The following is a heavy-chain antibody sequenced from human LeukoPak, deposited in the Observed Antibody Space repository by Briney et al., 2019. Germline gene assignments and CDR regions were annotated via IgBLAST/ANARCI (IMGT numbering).Heavy chain of an antibody. CDR3: ARQRDYYDSSGYAGPYFDY. CDR2: IYYSGST. CDR1: GGSISSSSYY. V-gene: IGHV4-39*01. J-gene: IGHJ4*02. Sequence: TSETLSLTCTVSGGSISSSSYYWGWIRQPPGKGLEWIGSIYYSGSTYHNPSLKSRVTISVDTSKNQFSLKLSSVTAADTAVYYCARQRDYYDSSGYAGPYFDYWGQGTLVTASS. D-gene: IGHD3-22*01.